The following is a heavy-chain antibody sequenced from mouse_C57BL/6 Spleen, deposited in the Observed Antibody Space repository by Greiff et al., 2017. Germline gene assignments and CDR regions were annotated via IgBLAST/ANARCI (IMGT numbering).Heavy chain of an antibody. Sequence: VQLQQPGAELVMPGASVKLSCKASGYTFTSYWMHWVKQRPGQGLEWIGEIDPSDSYTNYNQKFKGKSTLTVDKSSSTAYMQLSSLTSEDSAVYYCAALAMDYWGQGTSVTVSS. V-gene: IGHV1-69*01. J-gene: IGHJ4*01. CDR1: GYTFTSYW. CDR3: AALAMDY. CDR2: IDPSDSYT.